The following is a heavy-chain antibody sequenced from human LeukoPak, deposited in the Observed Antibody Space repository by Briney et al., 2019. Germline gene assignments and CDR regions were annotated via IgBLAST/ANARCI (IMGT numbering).Heavy chain of an antibody. Sequence: PGRSLRLSCAAYGFTFSSYGMHWDRQAPGKGLEWVAVIWYDGSNKYYADSVKGRFTISRDNSKNTLYLQMNSLRAEDTAVYYCAKDLTAAAGTDYWGQGTLVTVSS. CDR1: GFTFSSYG. D-gene: IGHD6-13*01. CDR3: AKDLTAAAGTDY. CDR2: IWYDGSNK. J-gene: IGHJ4*02. V-gene: IGHV3-33*06.